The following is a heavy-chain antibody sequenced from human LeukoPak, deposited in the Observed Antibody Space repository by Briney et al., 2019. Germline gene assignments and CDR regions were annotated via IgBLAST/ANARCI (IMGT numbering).Heavy chain of an antibody. CDR3: ARDGIFGGVKGFDP. J-gene: IGHJ5*02. Sequence: ASVTVSCKASGYTFTGYYMHWVRQAPGQGLEWMGWINPNSGGTNYAQKFQGRVTMTRDTSISTAYMELSRLRSDDTAVYYCARDGIFGGVKGFDPWGQGTLVTVSS. CDR1: GYTFTGYY. D-gene: IGHD3-3*01. CDR2: INPNSGGT. V-gene: IGHV1-2*02.